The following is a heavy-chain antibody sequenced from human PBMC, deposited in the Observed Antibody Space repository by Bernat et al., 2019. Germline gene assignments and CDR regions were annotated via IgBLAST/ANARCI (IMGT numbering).Heavy chain of an antibody. CDR3: SRDGNSSSWGTRGGMDY. J-gene: IGHJ4*02. CDR2: IRSKPHGGTA. CDR1: GFSFGEYA. Sequence: EVQLVGSGGGLVQPGRSLRLSCTGSGFSFGEYAVSWSRQAPGKGLEGVGFIRSKPHGGTATYAEYVQGRFTLSRNESESITYMQMNSLKNEDTALYDCSRDGNSSSWGTRGGMDYWGQGTQVTVSS. V-gene: IGHV3-49*03. D-gene: IGHD6-13*01.